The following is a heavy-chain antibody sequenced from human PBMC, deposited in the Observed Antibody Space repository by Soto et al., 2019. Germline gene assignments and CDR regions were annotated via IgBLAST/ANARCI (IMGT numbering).Heavy chain of an antibody. D-gene: IGHD6-6*01. V-gene: IGHV3-23*01. Sequence: PGWSLGLSCAASGFTFSSYAMSWVRQAPGKGLEWVSAISGSGGSTYYADSVKGRFTISRDNSKNTLYLQMNSLRAEDTAVYYCAKQSGAARPRPNHEDYLGQGTLDTVSP. J-gene: IGHJ4*02. CDR1: GFTFSSYA. CDR2: ISGSGGST. CDR3: AKQSGAARPRPNHEDY.